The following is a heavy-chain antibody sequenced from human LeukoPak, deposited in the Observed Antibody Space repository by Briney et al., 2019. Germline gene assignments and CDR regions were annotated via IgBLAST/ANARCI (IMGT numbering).Heavy chain of an antibody. D-gene: IGHD6-6*01. CDR2: ISSSSSYI. CDR3: ARDHGYSSSSYYFDY. CDR1: GFTFSSYA. Sequence: PGGSLRLSCAASGFTFSSYAMSWVRQAPGKGLEWVSSISSSSSYIYYADSVKGRFTISRDNAKNSLYLQMNSLRAEDTAVYYCARDHGYSSSSYYFDYWGQGTLVTVSS. J-gene: IGHJ4*02. V-gene: IGHV3-21*01.